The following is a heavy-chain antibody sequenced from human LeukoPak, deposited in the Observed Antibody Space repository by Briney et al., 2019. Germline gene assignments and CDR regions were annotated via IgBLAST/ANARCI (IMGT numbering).Heavy chain of an antibody. D-gene: IGHD4/OR15-4a*01. CDR1: GGSISSSSYY. Sequence: PSETLSLTCTVSGGSISSSSYYWGWIRQPPGKELEWIGSIYYSGSTYYNPSLKSRVTISVDTSKNQFSLKLSSVTAADTAVYYCARFNYGALDYWGQGTLVTVSS. CDR2: IYYSGST. CDR3: ARFNYGALDY. J-gene: IGHJ4*02. V-gene: IGHV4-39*01.